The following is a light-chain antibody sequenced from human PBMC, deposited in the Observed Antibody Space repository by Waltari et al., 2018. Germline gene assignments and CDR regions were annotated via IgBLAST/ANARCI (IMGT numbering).Light chain of an antibody. Sequence: FILTQSHSVSESPGRTVTISCSGSGGSFATNYVQWYQQRPGRAPTTVIYADNQRPSGVPERFSGSVDSSSNSASLTISGLQTEDEADYYCQSYDGDRSWVFGGGTKLTVL. CDR3: QSYDGDRSWV. CDR1: GGSFATNY. V-gene: IGLV6-57*02. J-gene: IGLJ3*02. CDR2: ADN.